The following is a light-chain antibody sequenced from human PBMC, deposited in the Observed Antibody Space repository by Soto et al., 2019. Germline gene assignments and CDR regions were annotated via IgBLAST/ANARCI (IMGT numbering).Light chain of an antibody. CDR1: QGIGVY. V-gene: IGKV1-27*01. Sequence: DIQMTQSPSSLSASLGDRVTITCRASQGIGVYLAWFQQKPGKVPKLLIYAASALQSGVPSRFSGSGSGTDFTLTISSLQPEDFATYYCQKYNSAPPTLGGGTKVDIK. J-gene: IGKJ4*01. CDR3: QKYNSAPPT. CDR2: AAS.